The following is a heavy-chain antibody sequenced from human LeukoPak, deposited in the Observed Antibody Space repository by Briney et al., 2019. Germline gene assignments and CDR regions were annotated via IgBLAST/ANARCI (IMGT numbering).Heavy chain of an antibody. CDR1: GGSISSSY. CDR3: ARHRWDGTFNFDY. V-gene: IGHV4-4*07. CDR2: IFTSGTT. J-gene: IGHJ4*02. D-gene: IGHD1-1*01. Sequence: SETLSLTCTVSGGSISSSYWSWIRQPAGKGLEWIGRIFTSGTTEYNPSLKSRVTISVDTSKNQFSLKLSSVTAADTAVYYCARHRWDGTFNFDYWGQGTLVPVSS.